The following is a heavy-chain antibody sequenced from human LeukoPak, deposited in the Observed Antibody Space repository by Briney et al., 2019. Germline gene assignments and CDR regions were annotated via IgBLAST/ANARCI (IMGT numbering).Heavy chain of an antibody. CDR2: VYSDGST. V-gene: IGHV4-59*01. CDR3: ARGIPGTTPTGYWYFDL. D-gene: IGHD1-20*01. Sequence: WETLSLTCTVSGGSISSYYWSWIRQAPGKGLEWIGYVYSDGSTNYNPSLKSRVTISVDTSTNQFSLKLSSVTAADTAVYYCARGIPGTTPTGYWYFDLWGRGTLVTVSS. J-gene: IGHJ2*01. CDR1: GGSISSYY.